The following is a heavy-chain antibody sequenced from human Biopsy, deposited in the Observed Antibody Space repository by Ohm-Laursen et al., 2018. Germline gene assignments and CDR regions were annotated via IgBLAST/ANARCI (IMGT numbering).Heavy chain of an antibody. V-gene: IGHV1-18*01. J-gene: IGHJ4*02. D-gene: IGHD3-3*01. Sequence: GAPVKVSCNASGYTFTNYGISWVRQAPGQGLEWMGWISPYNGDTDYAQKLQGRVTMTTDTSTSTAYMDLRSLRSDDTAVYYCARDRWPHVTLLGLVVFDFWGQGTLVIVSS. CDR2: ISPYNGDT. CDR1: GYTFTNYG. CDR3: ARDRWPHVTLLGLVVFDF.